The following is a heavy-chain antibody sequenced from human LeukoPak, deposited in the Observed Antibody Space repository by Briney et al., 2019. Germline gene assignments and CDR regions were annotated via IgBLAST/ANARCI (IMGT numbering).Heavy chain of an antibody. CDR3: AKVDTAMDAFDI. Sequence: GGSLRLSCAASGFTFDDYAMHWVRQAPGKGLEWVSGISWNSGSIGYADSVKGRLTISRDNAKNSLYLQMNSLRAEDMALYYCAKVDTAMDAFDIWGQGTMVTVSS. J-gene: IGHJ3*02. CDR1: GFTFDDYA. V-gene: IGHV3-9*03. CDR2: ISWNSGSI. D-gene: IGHD5-18*01.